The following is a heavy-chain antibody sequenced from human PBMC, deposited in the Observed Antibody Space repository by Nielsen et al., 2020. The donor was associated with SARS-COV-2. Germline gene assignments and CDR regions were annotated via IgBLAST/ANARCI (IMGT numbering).Heavy chain of an antibody. Sequence: GESLKISCAAAGFSFDTYAMHWVRQAPGKGLEWVSAISGSGGSTYYADSVKGRFTISRDNSKNTLYLQMNSLRAEDTAVYYCAKSVRGIAAAGTKTNYYYYGMDVWGQGTTVTVSS. CDR3: AKSVRGIAAAGTKTNYYYYGMDV. J-gene: IGHJ6*02. V-gene: IGHV3-23*01. D-gene: IGHD6-13*01. CDR1: GFSFDTYA. CDR2: ISGSGGST.